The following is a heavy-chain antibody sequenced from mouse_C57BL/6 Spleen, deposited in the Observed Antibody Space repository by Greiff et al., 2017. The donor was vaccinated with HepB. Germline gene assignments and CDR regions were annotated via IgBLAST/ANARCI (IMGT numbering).Heavy chain of an antibody. CDR1: GFTFSNYW. J-gene: IGHJ4*01. V-gene: IGHV6-3*01. CDR3: TDWANWGYYYAMDY. CDR2: IRLKSDNYAT. Sequence: EVKVEESGGGLVQPGGSMKLSCVASGFTFSNYWMNWVRQSPEKGLEWVAQIRLKSDNYATHYAESVKGRFTISRDDCKSSVYLQMINLRAEDTGIYYCTDWANWGYYYAMDYWGQGTSVTVSS. D-gene: IGHD4-1*01.